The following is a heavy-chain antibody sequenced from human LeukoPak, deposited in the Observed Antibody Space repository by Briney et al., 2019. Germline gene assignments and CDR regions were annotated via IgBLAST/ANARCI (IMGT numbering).Heavy chain of an antibody. CDR3: ARVYIYYDSSGYFPADY. V-gene: IGHV3-74*01. J-gene: IGHJ4*02. D-gene: IGHD3-22*01. CDR1: GFALSSYW. Sequence: GGSLRLSCAASGFALSSYWMHWVRQAPGKGLVWVSRISSDGSSTSYADSVKGRFTISRDNAKNTLYLQMNSLRAEGTAVYYCARVYIYYDSSGYFPADYWGQGTLVTVSS. CDR2: ISSDGSST.